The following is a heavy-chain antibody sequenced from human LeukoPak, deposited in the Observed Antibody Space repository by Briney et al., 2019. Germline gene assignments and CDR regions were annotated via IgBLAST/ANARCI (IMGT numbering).Heavy chain of an antibody. Sequence: GRSLRLSCTASGFTFNNYAMQWARQAPGKGLEWVAVISSDGGTKFYADSVKGRFTVSRDNSKNTVYLQMNSLRTDDTSIYYCAKDGGSTVAGSFDYWGQGTLVSVSS. J-gene: IGHJ4*02. CDR1: GFTFNNYA. CDR2: ISSDGGTK. D-gene: IGHD6-19*01. V-gene: IGHV3-30-3*01. CDR3: AKDGGSTVAGSFDY.